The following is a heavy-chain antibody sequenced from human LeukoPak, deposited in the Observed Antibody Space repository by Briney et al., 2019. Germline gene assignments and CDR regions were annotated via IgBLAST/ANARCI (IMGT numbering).Heavy chain of an antibody. CDR3: ASSVYYGSGIRLHWFDP. V-gene: IGHV4-61*02. Sequence: PSETLSLTCTVSGGSISSGSYYWSWIRQPAGKGLEWIGRIYTSGSTDYNPSVKSRVTISVDTSKNQFSLKLSSVTAADTAVYYCASSVYYGSGIRLHWFDPWGQGTLVTVSS. CDR2: IYTSGST. D-gene: IGHD3-10*01. CDR1: GGSISSGSYY. J-gene: IGHJ5*02.